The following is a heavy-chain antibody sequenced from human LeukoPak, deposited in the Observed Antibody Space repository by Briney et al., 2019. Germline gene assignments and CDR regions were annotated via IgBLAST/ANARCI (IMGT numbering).Heavy chain of an antibody. CDR1: GFTFSDHY. V-gene: IGHV3-72*01. CDR3: AKGENPYSSSWNYYYGMDV. J-gene: IGHJ6*02. CDR2: IRNKENSYTT. D-gene: IGHD6-13*01. Sequence: GGSLRLSCAASGFTFSDHYMDWVRQAPGKGLEWVGRIRNKENSYTTEYAASVKGRFTISRDDSKNSLYLQMNSLRAEDTAVYYCAKGENPYSSSWNYYYGMDVWGQGTTVTVSS.